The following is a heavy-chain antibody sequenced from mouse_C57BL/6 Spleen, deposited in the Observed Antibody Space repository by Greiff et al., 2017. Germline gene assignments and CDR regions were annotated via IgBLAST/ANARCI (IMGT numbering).Heavy chain of an antibody. D-gene: IGHD2-12*01. Sequence: QVQLQQSGPELVKPGASVKISCKSSGYAFSSSWMNWVKQRPGKGLEWIGRFYPGDGDTNYNGKFKGKATLTADKSSSTAYLQLSSLTSEDSAVYFCARYEGDPFTYWGQGTLPPVSA. J-gene: IGHJ3*01. CDR1: GYAFSSSW. CDR3: ARYEGDPFTY. CDR2: FYPGDGDT. V-gene: IGHV1-82*01.